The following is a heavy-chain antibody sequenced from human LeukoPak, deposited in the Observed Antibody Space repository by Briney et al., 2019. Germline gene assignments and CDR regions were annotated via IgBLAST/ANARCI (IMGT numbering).Heavy chain of an antibody. D-gene: IGHD6-13*01. CDR2: IYHSGST. Sequence: SETLSLTCTVSGGSISSGGYYWSWIRQPPGKGLEWIGYIYHSGSTYYNPSLKSRVTISVDRSKNQFSLKLSSVTAADTAVYYCARGPYSSRPFDYWGQGTLVTVSS. CDR3: ARGPYSSRPFDY. J-gene: IGHJ4*02. V-gene: IGHV4-30-2*01. CDR1: GGSISSGGYY.